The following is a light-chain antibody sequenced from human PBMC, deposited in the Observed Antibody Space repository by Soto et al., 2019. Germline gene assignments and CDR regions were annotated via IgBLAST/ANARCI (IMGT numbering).Light chain of an antibody. CDR3: CSYAGRRIFYV. CDR1: NSDVGSYNL. J-gene: IGLJ1*01. Sequence: QSALTQPSSVSGSPGQSITVSCTGTNSDVGSYNLVSWYQQHPGKAPKLIIYEGSKRPSGVSTRFSGSKSGNTASLTISGLPDEDEGAYYCCSYAGRRIFYVFGTGTKLTVL. V-gene: IGLV2-23*01. CDR2: EGS.